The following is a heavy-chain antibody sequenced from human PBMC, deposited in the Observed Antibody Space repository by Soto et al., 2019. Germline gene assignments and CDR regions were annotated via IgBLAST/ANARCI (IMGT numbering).Heavy chain of an antibody. V-gene: IGHV3-30*03. CDR3: FQEEEGIRDL. Sequence: GKGLEWVAVISYDGSNKYYADSVQGRITISRDNSKNTLYLQMNSLRAEDTAVFFFFQEEEGIRDL. J-gene: IGHJ2*01. D-gene: IGHD2-21*01. CDR2: ISYDGSNK.